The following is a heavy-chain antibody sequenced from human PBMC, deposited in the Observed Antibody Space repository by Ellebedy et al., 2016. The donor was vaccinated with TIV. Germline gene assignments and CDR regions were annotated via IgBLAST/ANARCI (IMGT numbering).Heavy chain of an antibody. D-gene: IGHD2/OR15-2a*01. CDR3: ARDFYETDHWFDTFDI. CDR1: GGTFSSYA. J-gene: IGHJ3*02. CDR2: IIPIFGTA. V-gene: IGHV1-69*05. Sequence: ASVKVSCKASGGTFSSYAISWVRQAPGQGLGCMGGIIPIFGTANYAQKFQGRVTMTTDTSTSTAYMELRSLRSDDTAVYYCARDFYETDHWFDTFDIWGQGTMVAVS.